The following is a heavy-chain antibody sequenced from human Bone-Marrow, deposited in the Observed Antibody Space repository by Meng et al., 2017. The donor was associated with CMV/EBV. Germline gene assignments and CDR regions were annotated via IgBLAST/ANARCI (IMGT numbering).Heavy chain of an antibody. Sequence: GESLKISCAASGFTFSSYEMNWVRQAPGKGLEWVSSISSSSSYIYYADSVKGRFTISRDNAKNSLYLQMNSLRAEDTAVYYCARDKEWGTIVVVPAAPQDYYYYGMDVWGQGTTVTVSS. J-gene: IGHJ6*02. CDR2: ISSSSSYI. CDR3: ARDKEWGTIVVVPAAPQDYYYYGMDV. CDR1: GFTFSSYE. D-gene: IGHD2-2*01. V-gene: IGHV3-21*01.